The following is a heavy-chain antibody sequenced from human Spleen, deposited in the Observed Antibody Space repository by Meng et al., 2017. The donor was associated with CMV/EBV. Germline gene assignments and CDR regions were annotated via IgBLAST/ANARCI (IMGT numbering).Heavy chain of an antibody. CDR2: INPSGGST. J-gene: IGHJ4*02. D-gene: IGHD3-3*01. Sequence: ASVKVSCKASGYTFTSYYMHWVRQAPGQGLEWMGIINPSGGSTNYAQKFQGRVTITADKSTSTAYMELSSLRSEDTAVYYCARERALYDFWSGYLNYWGQGTLVTVSS. CDR1: GYTFTSYY. V-gene: IGHV1-46*01. CDR3: ARERALYDFWSGYLNY.